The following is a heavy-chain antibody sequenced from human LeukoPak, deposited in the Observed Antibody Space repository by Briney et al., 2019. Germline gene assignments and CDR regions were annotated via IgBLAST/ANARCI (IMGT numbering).Heavy chain of an antibody. D-gene: IGHD4-17*01. CDR3: ARGDRGDPSRFEY. J-gene: IGHJ4*02. V-gene: IGHV4-34*01. Sequence: SETLSLTCAVYGGSFSGYYWSWIRQPPGKGLEWIGEINHSGSTNYNPSLKSRVTISVDTSKDQFSLKLSSVTAADAAVYYCARGDRGDPSRFEYWGQGTLVTVSS. CDR1: GGSFSGYY. CDR2: INHSGST.